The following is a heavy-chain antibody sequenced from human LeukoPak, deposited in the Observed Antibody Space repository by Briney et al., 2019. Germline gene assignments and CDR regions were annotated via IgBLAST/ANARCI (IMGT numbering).Heavy chain of an antibody. CDR1: GYTFTSYA. CDR3: ARAGIVATEDGFDP. CDR2: MNPNSGNT. Sequence: GASVKVSCKASGYTFTSYAMHWVRQAPGQRLEWMGWMNPNSGNTGYAQKFQGRVTMTRNTSISTAYMELSSLRSEDTAVYYCARAGIVATEDGFDPWGQGTLVTVSS. J-gene: IGHJ5*02. V-gene: IGHV1-8*02. D-gene: IGHD5-12*01.